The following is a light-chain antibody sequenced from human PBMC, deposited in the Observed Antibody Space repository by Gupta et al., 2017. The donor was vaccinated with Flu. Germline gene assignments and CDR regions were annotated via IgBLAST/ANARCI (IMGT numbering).Light chain of an antibody. Sequence: IVLTQTPGTLSLSPGERATLTCRASQSVRSSYLAWYQQKPGQAPRLLIYGASSRATGIPDRFSGSWSVTDFTLTISRLEPEDFAVYYCHQDGSSPPTFGQGTKLEIK. CDR1: QSVRSSY. CDR3: HQDGSSPPT. V-gene: IGKV3-20*01. CDR2: GAS. J-gene: IGKJ1*01.